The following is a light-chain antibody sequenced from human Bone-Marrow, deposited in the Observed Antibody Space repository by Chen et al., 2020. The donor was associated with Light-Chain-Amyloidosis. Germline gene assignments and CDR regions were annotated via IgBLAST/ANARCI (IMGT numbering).Light chain of an antibody. J-gene: IGLJ3*02. CDR3: QVWDRSSDRPV. CDR1: NIGSTS. Sequence: SYVLTQPSSVSVAPAQTATSSCVGNNIGSTSVHWYQQTPGQAPLLVGYDDSDRPSGIPERLSGSNSANTATLTISRVEAGDEADYYCQVWDRSSDRPVFGGGTKLTVL. CDR2: DDS. V-gene: IGLV3-21*02.